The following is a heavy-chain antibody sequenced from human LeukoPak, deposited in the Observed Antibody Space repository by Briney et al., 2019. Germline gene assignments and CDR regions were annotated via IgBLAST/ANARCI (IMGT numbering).Heavy chain of an antibody. CDR1: GGTFSSYA. V-gene: IGHV1-69*05. CDR2: IIPIFGTA. Sequence: SVKVSCKASGGTFSSYAISWVRQAPGQGLEWMGGIIPIFGTANYAQKLQGRVTMTTDTSTSTAYMELRSLRSDDTAVYYCARGPSHYYDSSGYPEYYYYYMDVWGKGTTVTISS. D-gene: IGHD3-22*01. J-gene: IGHJ6*03. CDR3: ARGPSHYYDSSGYPEYYYYYMDV.